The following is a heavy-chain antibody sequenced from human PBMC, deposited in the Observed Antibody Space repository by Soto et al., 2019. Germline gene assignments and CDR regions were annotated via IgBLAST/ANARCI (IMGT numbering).Heavy chain of an antibody. Sequence: SETLSLTCTVSGGSMIAYYWNWIRQPPGKGLEWIGSIHHSGSTYYNPSLESRVTISVDTSKNQFSLKLTSVTAADTASYYCTGAGGVGAQAYWGQGTLVTVSS. CDR1: GGSMIAYY. J-gene: IGHJ4*02. CDR2: IHHSGST. V-gene: IGHV4-38-2*02. D-gene: IGHD1-26*01. CDR3: TGAGGVGAQAY.